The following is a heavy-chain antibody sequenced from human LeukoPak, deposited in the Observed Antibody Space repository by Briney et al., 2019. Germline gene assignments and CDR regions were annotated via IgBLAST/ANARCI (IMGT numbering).Heavy chain of an antibody. CDR3: AKGSRDIVVAPASSDY. J-gene: IGHJ4*02. Sequence: GGSLRLSCAASGFTFTNYAMSWVRQAPGKGLEWVSVIRASGGSTYYADSVKGRFTISRDNSKNTLYLQMNGLRAEDTAVYYCAKGSRDIVVAPASSDYWGQGALVTVSS. D-gene: IGHD2-2*01. CDR1: GFTFTNYA. CDR2: IRASGGST. V-gene: IGHV3-23*01.